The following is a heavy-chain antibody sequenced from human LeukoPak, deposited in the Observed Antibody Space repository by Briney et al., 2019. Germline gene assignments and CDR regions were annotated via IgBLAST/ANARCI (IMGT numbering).Heavy chain of an antibody. Sequence: PGGSLRLSCAGSGFTVSSNYMTWVRQAPGKGLEWVSAISGSGGSTYYADSVKGRFTISRDNSKNTLYLQTNSLRAEDTAVYYCARDFFRYCSGGSCYYFDYWGQGTLVTVSS. CDR1: GFTVSSNY. J-gene: IGHJ4*02. D-gene: IGHD2-15*01. CDR2: ISGSGGST. CDR3: ARDFFRYCSGGSCYYFDY. V-gene: IGHV3-23*01.